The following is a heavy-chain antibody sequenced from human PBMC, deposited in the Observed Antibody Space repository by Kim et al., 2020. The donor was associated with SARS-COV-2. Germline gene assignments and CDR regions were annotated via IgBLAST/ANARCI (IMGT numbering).Heavy chain of an antibody. CDR2: IYYSGST. Sequence: SETLSLTCTVSGGSISSSSYYWGWIRQPPGKGLEWIGSIYYSGSTYYNPSLKSRVTISVDTSKNQFSLKLSSVTAADTAVYYCARLSGYDSYYYYYYYMDVWGNTPTGTVSS. D-gene: IGHD5-12*01. CDR1: GGSISSSSYY. V-gene: IGHV4-39*01. CDR3: ARLSGYDSYYYYYYYMDV. J-gene: IGHJ6*03.